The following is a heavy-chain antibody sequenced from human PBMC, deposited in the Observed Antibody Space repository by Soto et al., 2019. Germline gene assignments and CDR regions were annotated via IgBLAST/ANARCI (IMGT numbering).Heavy chain of an antibody. CDR1: GGTFSSYA. Sequence: GASVKVSCKASGGTFSSYAISWGRQAPGQGLEWMGGIIPIFGTANYAQKFQGRVTITADESTSTAYMELSSLRSEDTAVYYCARVIVATPYYYYGMDVWGQGTTVTVSS. CDR3: ARVIVATPYYYYGMDV. CDR2: IIPIFGTA. D-gene: IGHD5-12*01. V-gene: IGHV1-69*13. J-gene: IGHJ6*02.